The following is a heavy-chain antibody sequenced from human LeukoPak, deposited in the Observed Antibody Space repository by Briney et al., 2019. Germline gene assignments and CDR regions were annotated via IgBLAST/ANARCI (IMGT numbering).Heavy chain of an antibody. CDR2: INSDGGST. D-gene: IGHD2-8*01. V-gene: IGHV3-74*01. Sequence: GGSLRLSCAASGFTLSSYWMHWVRQAPGKGLVWVSGINSDGGSTGHADSVKGRFIITRDNAKNMLYLQMNSLRAEDTAVYYCASMNGHAFDIWGQGTRVTVSS. CDR1: GFTLSSYW. J-gene: IGHJ3*02. CDR3: ASMNGHAFDI.